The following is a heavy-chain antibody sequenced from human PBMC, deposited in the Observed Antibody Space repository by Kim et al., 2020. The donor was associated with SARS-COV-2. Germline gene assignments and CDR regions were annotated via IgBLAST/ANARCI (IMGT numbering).Heavy chain of an antibody. J-gene: IGHJ6*02. CDR1: GYSFTSYW. CDR3: ARHGGYCSNGVCSGDYYYDMDV. D-gene: IGHD2-8*01. V-gene: IGHV5-51*01. CDR2: IYPGDSDT. Sequence: GESLKISCKASGYSFTSYWIGWLRQMPGKGLEWMGIIYPGDSDTRYSPSFQGQVTISADKSINTAYLQWSSLKASDTAMYYCARHGGYCSNGVCSGDYYYDMDVWGQGTTVTVSS.